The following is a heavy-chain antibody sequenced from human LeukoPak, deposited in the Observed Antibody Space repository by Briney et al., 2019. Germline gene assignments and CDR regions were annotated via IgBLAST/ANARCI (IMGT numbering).Heavy chain of an antibody. D-gene: IGHD2-15*01. Sequence: ASVKVSCKASGYTFSGYYMHWVRQAPGQGFEWMGRINSNTGGTIYARKFQGRVTMTRDTSISTAYMEVSRLISDDTAVYYCARDDRLRAFDIWGQGTMVLVSS. J-gene: IGHJ3*02. CDR3: ARDDRLRAFDI. CDR2: INSNTGGT. V-gene: IGHV1-2*06. CDR1: GYTFSGYY.